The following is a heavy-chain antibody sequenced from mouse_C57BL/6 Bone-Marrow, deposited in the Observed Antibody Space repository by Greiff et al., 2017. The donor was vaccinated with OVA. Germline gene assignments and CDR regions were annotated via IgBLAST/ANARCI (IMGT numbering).Heavy chain of an antibody. CDR3: TTHVHYYGSSYFDY. D-gene: IGHD1-1*01. J-gene: IGHJ2*01. CDR1: GFNIKDDY. Sequence: EVQLQQSGAELVRPGASVQLSCTASGFNIKDDYMHWVKQRPEQGLEWIGWIDPENGDTEYASKFQGKATITADTSSNTAYLQLSILTSEDTAVYYCTTHVHYYGSSYFDYWGKGTTLTVSS. V-gene: IGHV14-4*01. CDR2: IDPENGDT.